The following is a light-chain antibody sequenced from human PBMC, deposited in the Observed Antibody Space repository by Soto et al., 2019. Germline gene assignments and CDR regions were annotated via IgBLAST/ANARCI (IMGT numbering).Light chain of an antibody. CDR3: QTWGTGILV. V-gene: IGLV4-69*01. Sequence: QSVLTQSPSASASLGASVKLTCTLSSGHSNYGIDWHQLHPERGPRYLMKVNSDGSHDKGDGIPDRFSGSSSGAERFLTISSLQSEDEADYYCQTWGTGILVFGGGTKLTVL. J-gene: IGLJ3*02. CDR2: VNSDGSH. CDR1: SGHSNYG.